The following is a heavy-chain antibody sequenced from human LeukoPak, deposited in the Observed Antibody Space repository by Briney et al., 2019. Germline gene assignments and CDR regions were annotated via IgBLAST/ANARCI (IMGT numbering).Heavy chain of an antibody. CDR1: GGSISSSSYY. CDR2: IYYSGST. J-gene: IGHJ5*02. V-gene: IGHV4-39*07. CDR3: ARLWGLLWFGLGGFDP. D-gene: IGHD3-10*01. Sequence: PSETLSLTCTVSGGSISSSSYYWGWIRQPPGKGLEWIGSIYYSGSTYYNPSLKSRVTISVDTSKNQFSLKLSSVTAADTAVYYCARLWGLLWFGLGGFDPWGQGTLVTVSS.